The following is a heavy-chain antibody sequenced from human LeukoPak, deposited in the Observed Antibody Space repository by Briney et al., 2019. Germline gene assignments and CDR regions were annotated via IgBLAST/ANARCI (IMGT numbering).Heavy chain of an antibody. D-gene: IGHD3-10*01. Sequence: GGSLRLSCAASGFTFSSYGMHRVRQAPGKGLEWVALISYDGSNKYYADSVKGRFTISRDNSKNTLYLQMNSLRAEDTAVYYCANTYYYGSGSLDYWGQGTLVTVSS. CDR2: ISYDGSNK. V-gene: IGHV3-30*18. J-gene: IGHJ4*02. CDR3: ANTYYYGSGSLDY. CDR1: GFTFSSYG.